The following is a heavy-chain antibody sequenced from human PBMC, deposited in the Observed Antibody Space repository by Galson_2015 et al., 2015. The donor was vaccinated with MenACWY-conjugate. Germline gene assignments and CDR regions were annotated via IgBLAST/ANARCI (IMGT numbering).Heavy chain of an antibody. CDR3: ARVGYCSSPTCYLAFFDY. D-gene: IGHD2-2*01. CDR1: GYTFSSYH. CDR2: INPSDGGT. J-gene: IGHJ4*02. V-gene: IGHV1-46*01. Sequence: SVKVSCKASGYTFSSYHMHWVRQAPGQGLEWMGIINPSDGGTSSAQKFQGRVTMTRDTSTSTVYMELSSLRSEDTAVYYCARVGYCSSPTCYLAFFDYWGQGTLVTVSS.